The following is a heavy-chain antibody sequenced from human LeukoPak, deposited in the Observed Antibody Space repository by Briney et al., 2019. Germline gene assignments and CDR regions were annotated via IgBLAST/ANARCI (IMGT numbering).Heavy chain of an antibody. D-gene: IGHD3-22*01. V-gene: IGHV3-23*01. CDR3: AKVSYDSSGYLFDY. CDR2: ISGSGGST. J-gene: IGHJ4*02. CDR1: GFTFSSYS. Sequence: GGSLRLSCAASGFTFSSYSMNWVRQAPGKGLEWVSAISGSGGSTYYADSVKGRFTISRDNSKNTLYLQMNSLRAEDTAVYYCAKVSYDSSGYLFDYWGQGTLVTVSS.